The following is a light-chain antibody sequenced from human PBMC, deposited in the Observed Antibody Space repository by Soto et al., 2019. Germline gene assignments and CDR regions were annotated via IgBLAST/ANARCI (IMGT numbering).Light chain of an antibody. CDR2: WAS. V-gene: IGKV4-1*01. CDR1: QSVFYSSNEKNY. CDR3: QQCYSTPPT. Sequence: EIVMTQSPDSLAVSLGERATINCTSSQSVFYSSNEKNYLAWYQQKPRQPPNLLIYWASTRESGVPDRFSGSGSGTDFTLTISSLQAEDVAVYFCQQCYSTPPTFGQGTRLEIK. J-gene: IGKJ5*01.